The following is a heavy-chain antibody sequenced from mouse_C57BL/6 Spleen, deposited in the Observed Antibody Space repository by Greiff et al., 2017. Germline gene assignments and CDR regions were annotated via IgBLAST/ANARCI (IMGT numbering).Heavy chain of an antibody. CDR1: GYTFTSYW. Sequence: QVQLQQPGAELVMPGASVKLSCKASGYTFTSYWLHWVKQRPGQGLEWIGEIDPSDSYNNYNQKFKGKSTLTVDKSSCTADMRLSSLTSEDSAVYYCARNDYFDYWGQGTTLTGSS. V-gene: IGHV1-69*01. J-gene: IGHJ2*01. CDR2: IDPSDSYN. CDR3: ARNDYFDY.